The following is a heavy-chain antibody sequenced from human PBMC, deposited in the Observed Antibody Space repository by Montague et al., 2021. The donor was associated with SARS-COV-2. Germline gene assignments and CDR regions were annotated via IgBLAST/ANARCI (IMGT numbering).Heavy chain of an antibody. CDR2: INHRGTS. D-gene: IGHD3-22*01. V-gene: IGHV4-34*01. J-gene: IGHJ4*02. Sequence: SETLSLTYAVYGGSFSDYYWSWIRQPPGKGLEWIGEINHRGTSKYNTSLKSRVSISLDTSKNQFSLYLSSVTAAGTAVYYCARGRQHFNMIVVVMTGGEYYFDYWGQGTLVTVSS. CDR3: ARGRQHFNMIVVVMTGGEYYFDY. CDR1: GGSFSDYY.